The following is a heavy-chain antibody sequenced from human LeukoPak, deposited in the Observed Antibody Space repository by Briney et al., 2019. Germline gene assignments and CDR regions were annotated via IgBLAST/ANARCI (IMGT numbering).Heavy chain of an antibody. CDR3: ARMITFGGVDY. D-gene: IGHD3-16*01. CDR2: IYYSGST. CDR1: GGSISSYY. Sequence: PSETLSLTCTVSGGSISSYYWSWIRQPPGKGLEWIGYIYYSGSTNYNPSLKSRVTISVDTSKNQFSLKLSSVTAADTAAYYCARMITFGGVDYWGQGTLVTVSS. V-gene: IGHV4-59*01. J-gene: IGHJ4*02.